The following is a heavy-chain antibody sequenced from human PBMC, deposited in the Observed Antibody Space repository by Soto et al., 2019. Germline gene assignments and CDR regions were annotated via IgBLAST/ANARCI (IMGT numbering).Heavy chain of an antibody. CDR1: GFTFSEHY. V-gene: IGHV3-72*01. D-gene: IGHD2-15*01. Sequence: EVQLVESGGGLVQPGGSLRLSCAASGFTFSEHYMDWVRQAPGMGLEWVARVRDKAQGYTTEYAASVNGRFTISRDDSNKSLFRQMNSLKSEDTAVYYCVRGYCTGGSCYCGDYWGQGTLVTVSS. CDR2: VRDKAQGYTT. CDR3: VRGYCTGGSCYCGDY. J-gene: IGHJ4*02.